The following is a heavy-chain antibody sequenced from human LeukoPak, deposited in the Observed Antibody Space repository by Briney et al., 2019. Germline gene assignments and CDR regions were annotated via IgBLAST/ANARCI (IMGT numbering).Heavy chain of an antibody. CDR2: MNPNSGNT. J-gene: IGHJ4*02. D-gene: IGHD3-10*01. V-gene: IGHV1-8*01. CDR1: GYTFTSYD. CDR3: ARDRRPLLWFGELFAPFDY. Sequence: ASVKVSCKASGYTFTSYDINWVRQATGQGLEWMGWMNPNSGNTGYAQKFQGRVTMTRNTSISTAYMELSSLRSDDTAVYYCARDRRPLLWFGELFAPFDYWGQGTLVTVSS.